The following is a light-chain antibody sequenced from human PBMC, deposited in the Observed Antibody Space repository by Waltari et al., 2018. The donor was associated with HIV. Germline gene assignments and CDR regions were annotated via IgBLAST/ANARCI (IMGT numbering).Light chain of an antibody. J-gene: IGKJ1*01. CDR3: QQYYSSPRT. Sequence: DIEMTQSPDSLAVSLGERATIYCKSSQSVLYSANNKNYLAWYQQKPGQPPKLLFYWASTRESGVPDRFRGTGSGTDFTLTITSLQAEDVAVYYCQQYYSSPRTFSQGTKVEVK. CDR1: QSVLYSANNKNY. V-gene: IGKV4-1*01. CDR2: WAS.